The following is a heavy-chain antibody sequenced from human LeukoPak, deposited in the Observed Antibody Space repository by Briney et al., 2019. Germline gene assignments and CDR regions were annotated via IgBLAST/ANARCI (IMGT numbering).Heavy chain of an antibody. J-gene: IGHJ4*02. CDR1: GYTFTSYG. V-gene: IGHV1-18*01. Sequence: ASVKVSCKASGYTFTSYGISWVRQAPGQGLEWMGWISAYNGNTNYAQKLQGRVTMTTDTSTSTAYMELRSLRSDDTAVYYCARDDYYDSRGYYYNFDYWGQGTLVTVSS. D-gene: IGHD3-22*01. CDR3: ARDDYYDSRGYYYNFDY. CDR2: ISAYNGNT.